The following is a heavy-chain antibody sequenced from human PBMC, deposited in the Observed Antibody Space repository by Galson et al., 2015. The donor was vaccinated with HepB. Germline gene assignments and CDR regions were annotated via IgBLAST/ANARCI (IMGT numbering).Heavy chain of an antibody. CDR3: ARDPFVTRNTGYYDN. D-gene: IGHD3-9*01. J-gene: IGHJ4*02. CDR2: ILYDGRNNYSGGNNK. Sequence: LRLSCAASGFTFSSYGMHWVRQAPGKGLEWVAVILYDGRNNYSGGNNKYHADSVKGRFTISRDNSKNTLYLQMNSLRAEDTAVYYCARDPFVTRNTGYYDNWGQGTLVTVSS. CDR1: GFTFSSYG. V-gene: IGHV3-33*08.